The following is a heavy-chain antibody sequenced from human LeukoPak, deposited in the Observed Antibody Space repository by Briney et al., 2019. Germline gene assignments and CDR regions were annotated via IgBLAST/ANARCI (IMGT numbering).Heavy chain of an antibody. V-gene: IGHV1-8*01. J-gene: IGHJ4*02. CDR2: MNPDSGNT. D-gene: IGHD2-2*01. CDR1: GYTFISYD. Sequence: GASVKVSCKASGYTFISYDINWVRQATGQGLEWMGWMNPDSGNTGYAQKFQGRVTMTRNTSISTAYMELSSLRSEDTAVYYCARDTRPYCSSTSCAPDYWGQGTLVTVSS. CDR3: ARDTRPYCSSTSCAPDY.